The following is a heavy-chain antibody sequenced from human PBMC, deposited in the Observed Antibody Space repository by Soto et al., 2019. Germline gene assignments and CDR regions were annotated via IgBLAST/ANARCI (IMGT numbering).Heavy chain of an antibody. J-gene: IGHJ4*02. V-gene: IGHV3-74*01. D-gene: IGHD3-10*01. CDR3: TSMAEF. CDR2: ISSDGRST. CDR1: GFTLSTGW. Sequence: EVQLVESGGGLVQPGGSLRISCAAPGFTLSTGWMHWVRQTPGKGLLWVSRISSDGRSTNYADSVGGRFTVSWDNARNTLYLQMSSLRVEDTAVYYCTSMAEFRGQGILVTVSS.